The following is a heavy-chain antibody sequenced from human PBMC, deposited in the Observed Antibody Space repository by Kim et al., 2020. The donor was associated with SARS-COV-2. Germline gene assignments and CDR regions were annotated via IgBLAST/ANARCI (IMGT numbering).Heavy chain of an antibody. Sequence: SETLSLTCTVSGGSISSYYWSWIRQPPGKGLEWIGYSGSTNYNPSLKSRVTISVDTSKNQFSLKLSSVTAADTAVYYCARLAPAHYDILTGYLYYYGMDVWGQGTTVTVSS. CDR1: GGSISSYY. CDR3: ARLAPAHYDILTGYLYYYGMDV. V-gene: IGHV4-59*08. CDR2: SGST. J-gene: IGHJ6*02. D-gene: IGHD3-9*01.